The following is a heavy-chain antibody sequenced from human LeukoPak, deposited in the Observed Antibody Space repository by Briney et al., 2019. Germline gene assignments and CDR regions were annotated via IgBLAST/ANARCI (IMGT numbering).Heavy chain of an antibody. CDR1: GFTFRHYA. Sequence: GGSLRLSCVASGFTFRHYAMSWVRQAPGKGLEWVSSISSSSSYIYYADSVKGRFTISRDNAKNSLYLQMNSLRAEDTAVYYCARDGSRGIVATGVFDYWGQGTLVTVSS. CDR3: ARDGSRGIVATGVFDY. CDR2: ISSSSSYI. D-gene: IGHD5-12*01. J-gene: IGHJ4*02. V-gene: IGHV3-21*01.